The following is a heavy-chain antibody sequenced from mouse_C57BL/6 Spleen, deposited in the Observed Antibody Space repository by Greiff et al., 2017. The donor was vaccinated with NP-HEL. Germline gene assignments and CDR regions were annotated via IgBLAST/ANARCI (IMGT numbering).Heavy chain of an antibody. V-gene: IGHV1-81*01. CDR3: ARGGYYYGSSYAMDY. Sequence: VQLQQSGAELARPGASVKLSCKASGYTFTSYGISWVKQGTGQGLEWIGEIYPRSGNTYYNEKFKGKATLTADKSSSTAYMELRSLTSEDSAVYFCARGGYYYGSSYAMDYWGQGTSVTVSS. CDR1: GYTFTSYG. J-gene: IGHJ4*01. D-gene: IGHD1-1*01. CDR2: IYPRSGNT.